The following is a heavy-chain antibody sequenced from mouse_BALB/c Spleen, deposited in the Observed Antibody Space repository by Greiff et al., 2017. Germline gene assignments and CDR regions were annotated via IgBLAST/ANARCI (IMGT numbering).Heavy chain of an antibody. CDR3: AAYGNYGAWFAY. CDR2: LWGGGST. J-gene: IGHJ3*01. D-gene: IGHD2-1*01. V-gene: IGHV2-6-5*01. CDR1: GFSFTDYG. Sequence: VKLVESGPGLVAPSQSLSITCTVSGFSFTDYGVSWIRQPPGKGLEWLGVLWGGGSTYYSSALKSRLSINKDNSKSQVFLKMNSLQTDDTAMYYCAAYGNYGAWFAYWGQGTLVTVSA.